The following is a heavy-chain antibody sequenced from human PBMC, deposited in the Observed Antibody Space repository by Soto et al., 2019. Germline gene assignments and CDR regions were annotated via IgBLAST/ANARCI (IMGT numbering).Heavy chain of an antibody. V-gene: IGHV1-69*12. Sequence: QVQLVQSGAEVKKPESSVKVSCKAPGGTFSTYAISWVRQAPGQGLEWMGGIIPMFGTANYAQRFQDRVTITADESTNTVYMGLSSLRSEDTAVYFWAIGIQLWLRRINNGYSGWGQGTLVTVSS. CDR3: AIGIQLWLRRINNGYSG. D-gene: IGHD5-18*01. CDR2: IIPMFGTA. CDR1: GGTFSTYA. J-gene: IGHJ4*02.